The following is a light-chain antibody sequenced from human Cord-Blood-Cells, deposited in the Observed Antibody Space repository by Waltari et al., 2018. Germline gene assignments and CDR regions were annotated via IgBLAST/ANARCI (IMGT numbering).Light chain of an antibody. Sequence: QSALTQPASVSGSPGQSITISCTGTSSDVGGYNYVSWYQQHPGKAPKLRIYDVSNGPSGVSKRFSGSKSGNTASLTISGLQAEDEADYYCSSYTSSSTRVFGGGTKLTVL. J-gene: IGLJ2*01. V-gene: IGLV2-14*01. CDR1: SSDVGGYNY. CDR2: DVS. CDR3: SSYTSSSTRV.